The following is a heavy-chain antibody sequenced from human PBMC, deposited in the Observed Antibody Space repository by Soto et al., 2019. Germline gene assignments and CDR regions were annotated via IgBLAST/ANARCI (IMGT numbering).Heavy chain of an antibody. Sequence: PSETRSLTCTVSGGSISGGGYYWIWIRQPPGKVLEWIGYIYYSGITYYNPSLKSRVTISVDTSKNQFSLKLSSVTAADTAVYYCARWGIVATRHWFDPWGQGTLVTVSS. V-gene: IGHV4-30-4*01. CDR2: IYYSGIT. J-gene: IGHJ5*02. D-gene: IGHD5-12*01. CDR1: GGSISGGGYY. CDR3: ARWGIVATRHWFDP.